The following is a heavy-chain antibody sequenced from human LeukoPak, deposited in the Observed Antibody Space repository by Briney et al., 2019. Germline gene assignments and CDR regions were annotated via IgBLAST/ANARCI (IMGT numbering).Heavy chain of an antibody. Sequence: SETLSLTCAVYGRSFSGYYWSWIRQPPGKGLEWIGEINHSGSTNYNPSLKSRVTISVDTSKNQFSLKLSSVTAADPAVYYCASQWLVRVWFDPWGQGTLVTVSS. CDR1: GRSFSGYY. J-gene: IGHJ5*02. D-gene: IGHD6-19*01. V-gene: IGHV4-34*01. CDR3: ASQWLVRVWFDP. CDR2: INHSGST.